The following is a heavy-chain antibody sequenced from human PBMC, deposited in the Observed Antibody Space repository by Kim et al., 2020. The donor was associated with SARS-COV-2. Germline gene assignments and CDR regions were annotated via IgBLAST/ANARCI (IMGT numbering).Heavy chain of an antibody. Sequence: GESLKISCKASGYSFTSYWINWVRHTPGKGLEWMGKIDPSGSFTKYSPSFQGHVTISVDKSINTAHLQWRSLKASDTAMYYCARHADASTWSVPWFDPWGQGTLVTVSS. V-gene: IGHV5-10-1*01. D-gene: IGHD6-13*01. CDR3: ARHADASTWSVPWFDP. CDR2: IDPSGSFT. J-gene: IGHJ5*02. CDR1: GYSFTSYW.